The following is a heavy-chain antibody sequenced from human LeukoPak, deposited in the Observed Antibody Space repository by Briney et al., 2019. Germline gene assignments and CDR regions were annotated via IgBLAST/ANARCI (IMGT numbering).Heavy chain of an antibody. CDR3: AKQSVRYGGNSCLDY. V-gene: IGHV3-30*18. CDR1: GFTFSNYG. Sequence: PGKSLRLSCAASGFTFSNYGMHWVRQAPVKGLDWVAVISYDGTNKYYADSVKGRFSISRDNTKNTLYLQMNSLRAEDTALYYCAKQSVRYGGNSCLDYWGQGTLVTVSS. D-gene: IGHD4-23*01. CDR2: ISYDGTNK. J-gene: IGHJ4*02.